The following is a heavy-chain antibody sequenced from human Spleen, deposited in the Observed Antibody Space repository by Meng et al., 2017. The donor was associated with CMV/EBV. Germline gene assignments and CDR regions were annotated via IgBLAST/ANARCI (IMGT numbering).Heavy chain of an antibody. D-gene: IGHD2-2*01. CDR2: MFYSGST. CDR3: ARGEGDTIVVPAAMSWFDP. Sequence: ESLKISCTVSGGSISNSRYYWAWIRQPPGKGLEWIGSMFYSGSTYYNPSLKSRVTISIDTSKNQLSLNLKSVTAADTAIYYCARGEGDTIVVPAAMSWFDPWGQGTLVTVSS. J-gene: IGHJ5*02. V-gene: IGHV4-39*07. CDR1: GGSISNSRYY.